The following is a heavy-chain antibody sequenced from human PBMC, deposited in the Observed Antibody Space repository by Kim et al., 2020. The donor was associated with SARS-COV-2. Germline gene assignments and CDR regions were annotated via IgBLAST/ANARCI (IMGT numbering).Heavy chain of an antibody. Sequence: ASVKVSCKASGYTFTSYDINWVRQATGQGLEWMGWMNPNSGNTGYAQKFQGRVTMTRNTSISTAYMELSSLRSEDTAVYYCAGSGSYYNPFDYWGQGILVTVSS. J-gene: IGHJ4*02. CDR1: GYTFTSYD. CDR3: AGSGSYYNPFDY. V-gene: IGHV1-8*01. D-gene: IGHD3-10*01. CDR2: MNPNSGNT.